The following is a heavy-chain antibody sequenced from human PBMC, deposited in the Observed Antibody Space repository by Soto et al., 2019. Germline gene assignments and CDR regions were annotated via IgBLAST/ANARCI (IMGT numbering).Heavy chain of an antibody. CDR2: IIPILGIA. D-gene: IGHD4-17*01. Sequence: QVQLVQSGAEVKKPGSSVKVSCKASGGTFSSYTISWVRQAPGQGLEWMGRIIPILGIANYAQKFQGRVTITADKSTSTAYMELSSLRSEDTAVYYCARTSSPYCDYGHLDYWGHGTLVTVSS. V-gene: IGHV1-69*02. CDR1: GGTFSSYT. J-gene: IGHJ4*01. CDR3: ARTSSPYCDYGHLDY.